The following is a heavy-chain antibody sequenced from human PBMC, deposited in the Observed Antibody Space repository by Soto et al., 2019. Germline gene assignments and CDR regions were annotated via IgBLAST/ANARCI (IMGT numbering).Heavy chain of an antibody. CDR1: GYTFTGYY. V-gene: IGHV1-2*02. J-gene: IGHJ5*01. CDR2: INPNNGDA. Sequence: ASVKVSCKASGYTFTGYYMHWVRQAPGQGLEWMGWINPNNGDANYAQKFQGRVTVTRDTSTSTAYVELRSLTSDDTAVYYCARAGSGWTPRGTNWFDSWGQGPLVRVSS. D-gene: IGHD6-19*01. CDR3: ARAGSGWTPRGTNWFDS.